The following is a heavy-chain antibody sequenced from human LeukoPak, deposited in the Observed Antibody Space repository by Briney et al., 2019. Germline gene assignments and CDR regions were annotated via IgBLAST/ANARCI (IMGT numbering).Heavy chain of an antibody. J-gene: IGHJ3*02. D-gene: IGHD2-21*02. CDR3: AGAYCGGDCYSGRTFDI. V-gene: IGHV4-4*02. CDR2: IYHSGST. Sequence: KASETLSLTCAVFGGSISSSYWWSWVRQPPGKGLEWIGEIYHSGSTNCKPSLKSRVTISVDKSKNQFSLKLSSVTAADTAVYYCAGAYCGGDCYSGRTFDIWGQGTMVTVSS. CDR1: GGSISSSYW.